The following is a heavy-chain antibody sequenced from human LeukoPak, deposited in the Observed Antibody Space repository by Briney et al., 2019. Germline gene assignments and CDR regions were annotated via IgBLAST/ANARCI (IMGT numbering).Heavy chain of an antibody. CDR2: IYSGGST. V-gene: IGHV3-66*01. CDR1: GFTVSSNY. D-gene: IGHD3-22*01. J-gene: IGHJ4*02. CDR3: ARGLTMIVEPPGY. Sequence: GGSLRLSCAASGFTVSSNYMSWVRQAPGKGLEWVSVIYSGGSTYYADSVKGRFTISRDNSKNTLYLQMNSLRAEDTAVYYCARGLTMIVEPPGYWGQGTLVTVSS.